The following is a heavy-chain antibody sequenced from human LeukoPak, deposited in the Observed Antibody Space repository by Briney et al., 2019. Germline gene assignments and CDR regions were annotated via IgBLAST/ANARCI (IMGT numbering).Heavy chain of an antibody. CDR2: IFPGDSDT. CDR1: GYSFTNYW. J-gene: IGHJ4*02. D-gene: IGHD4-23*01. V-gene: IGHV5-51*01. CDR3: ARRDSTMVMNFDY. Sequence: GESLKISCKGSGYSFTNYWIAWVRQMPGKGLEWMGIIFPGDSDTRYSPSFQGQVTISADKSISTAYLQWSSLKASDTAMYYCARRDSTMVMNFDYWGQGTLVTVSS.